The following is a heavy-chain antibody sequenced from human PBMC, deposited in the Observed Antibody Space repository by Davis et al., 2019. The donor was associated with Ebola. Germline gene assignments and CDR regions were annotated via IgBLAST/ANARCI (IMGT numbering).Heavy chain of an antibody. Sequence: GESLKISCSASGFTFSSYAMHWVRQAPGKGLEYVSAISSNGGSTYYADSVKGRFTISRDNSKNTLYLQMNSLRAEDTAVYYCSYSRLHYWGQGTLVTVSS. J-gene: IGHJ4*02. V-gene: IGHV3-64*04. CDR3: SYSRLHY. D-gene: IGHD3-16*01. CDR2: ISSNGGST. CDR1: GFTFSSYA.